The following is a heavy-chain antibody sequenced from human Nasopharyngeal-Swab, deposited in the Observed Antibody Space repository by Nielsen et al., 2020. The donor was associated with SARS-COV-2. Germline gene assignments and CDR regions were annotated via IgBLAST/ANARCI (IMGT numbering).Heavy chain of an antibody. D-gene: IGHD1-26*01. V-gene: IGHV3-30*18. CDR1: GFTFSSYG. CDR3: AKVFDSAWATGAFDI. J-gene: IGHJ3*02. CDR2: ISYDGSNK. Sequence: GESLKISCAASGFTFSSYGMHWVRQAPGKGLEWVAVISYDGSNKYYADSVKGRVTISRDNSKNTLYLQMNSLRAEDTAVYYCAKVFDSAWATGAFDIWGQGTMVTVSS.